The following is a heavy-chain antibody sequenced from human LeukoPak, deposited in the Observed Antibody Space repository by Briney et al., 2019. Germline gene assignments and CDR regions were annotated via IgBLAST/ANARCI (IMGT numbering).Heavy chain of an antibody. V-gene: IGHV4-4*07. J-gene: IGHJ4*02. D-gene: IGHD6-19*01. CDR2: IHTSGRR. CDR3: ARRGITSAWDFDF. Sequence: SETLSLTCAVSGDSINNYYWSWIRQAAGKGLEWIGQIHTSGRRDYKPSLKSRLTMSIDTYRNQLSLDLSYVTAADTATYFCARRGITSAWDFDFWGQGALVTVSS. CDR1: GDSINNYY.